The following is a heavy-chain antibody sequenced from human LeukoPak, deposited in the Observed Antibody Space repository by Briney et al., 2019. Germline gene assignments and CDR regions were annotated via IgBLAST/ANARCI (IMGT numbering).Heavy chain of an antibody. CDR1: GFTFSSYA. D-gene: IGHD3-9*01. V-gene: IGHV3-23*01. J-gene: IGHJ4*02. CDR3: ARDSSAAWALTY. Sequence: PGGSLRLSCAASGFTFSSYAMSWVRQAPGEGLEWVSAISGSGGSTYYADSVKGRFTISRDNSKNTLFLQMNSLRGEDTAVYYCARDSSAAWALTYWGQGTLVTVSS. CDR2: ISGSGGST.